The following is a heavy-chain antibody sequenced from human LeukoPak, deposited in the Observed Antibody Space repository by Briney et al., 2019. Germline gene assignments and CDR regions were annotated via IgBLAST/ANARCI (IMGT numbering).Heavy chain of an antibody. CDR2: MNSNSGNA. V-gene: IGHV1-8*01. CDR3: ARGRMHCGTAGCLYHFDS. CDR1: GYTFNSYD. Sequence: ASVKVSCKASGYTFNSYDINWARQAPGQGLEWMGWMNSNSGNAAYAQRFQGRVTMTRSTSINTAYMELSGLRSEDTAVYYCARGRMHCGTAGCLYHFDSWGQGTQVTVSS. D-gene: IGHD2-21*01. J-gene: IGHJ4*02.